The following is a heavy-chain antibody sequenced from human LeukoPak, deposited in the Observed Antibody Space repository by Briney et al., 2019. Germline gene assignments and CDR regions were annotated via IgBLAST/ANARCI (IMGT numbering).Heavy chain of an antibody. CDR3: ARDRNWNGIDY. CDR2: IYYSGST. D-gene: IGHD1-1*01. V-gene: IGHV4-61*01. Sequence: PSDTLSLTCTVSGGSVSSVSYYWSWIRQPPGKGLEWIGYIYYSGSTNYNPSPKSRVTISVDTSKNQFSLKLSSVTAADTAVYYCARDRNWNGIDYWGQGTLVTVSS. CDR1: GGSVSSVSYY. J-gene: IGHJ4*02.